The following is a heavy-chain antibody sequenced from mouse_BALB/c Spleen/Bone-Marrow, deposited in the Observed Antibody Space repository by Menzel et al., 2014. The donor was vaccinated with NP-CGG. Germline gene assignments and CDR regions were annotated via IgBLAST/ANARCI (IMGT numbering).Heavy chain of an antibody. J-gene: IGHJ3*01. D-gene: IGHD2-4*01. V-gene: IGHV2-9*02. CDR3: ASPIYYDYPLFAY. CDR1: GFSLTSYG. Sequence: QVQLQQSGPGLVAPSQRLSIPCTVSGFSLTSYGVHWVRQPPGKGLEWLGVIWASGSTNYNSALMSRLSISKDNSKSQVFLRMNSLQTDDTAMYYCASPIYYDYPLFAYWGQGTLVTVSA. CDR2: IWASGST.